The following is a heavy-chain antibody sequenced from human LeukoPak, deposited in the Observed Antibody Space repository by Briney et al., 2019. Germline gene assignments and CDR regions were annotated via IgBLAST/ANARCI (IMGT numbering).Heavy chain of an antibody. CDR2: IILIFGTA. Sequence: ASVKVSCEASGGTFSSYAISWVRQAPGQGLEWMGGIILIFGTANYAQKFQGRVTITADESTSTAYMELSSLRSEDTAVYYCAIVPSGSFPGGAFDIWGQGTMVTVSS. CDR1: GGTFSSYA. J-gene: IGHJ3*02. V-gene: IGHV1-69*01. D-gene: IGHD1-26*01. CDR3: AIVPSGSFPGGAFDI.